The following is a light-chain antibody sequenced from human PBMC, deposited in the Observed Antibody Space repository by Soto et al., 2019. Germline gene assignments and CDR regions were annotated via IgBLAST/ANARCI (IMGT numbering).Light chain of an antibody. CDR2: EVS. CDR3: SSYAGYNNGDV. Sequence: QSALTQPPSASWSPGQSVTISCTGTSSDVGGYDYVSWYQQHPGKAPKLMIYEVSKRPSGVPDRFSGSKSGNTASLTVSGLQAEDEADYYCSSYAGYNNGDVFGTGTKLTVL. V-gene: IGLV2-8*01. CDR1: SSDVGGYDY. J-gene: IGLJ1*01.